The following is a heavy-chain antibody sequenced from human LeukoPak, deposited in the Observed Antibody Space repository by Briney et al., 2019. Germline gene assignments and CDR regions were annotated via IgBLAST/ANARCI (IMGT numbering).Heavy chain of an antibody. J-gene: IGHJ3*01. CDR1: GFTFSSYS. CDR3: AKAPNSGGNCYDASDV. Sequence: PGGSLRLSCAASGFTFSSYSMNWVRQAPGKGLEWVSSIGSSSEYVYYADSVKGRFTISRDNAKITLYLQMDRLRAEDTAMYYCAKAPNSGGNCYDASDVWGQGTMVTVSS. V-gene: IGHV3-21*04. CDR2: IGSSSEYV. D-gene: IGHD2-15*01.